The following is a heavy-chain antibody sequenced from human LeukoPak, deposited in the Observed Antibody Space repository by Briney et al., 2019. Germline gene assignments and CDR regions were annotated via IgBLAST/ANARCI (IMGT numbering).Heavy chain of an antibody. CDR2: IYPGDSDT. CDR1: GYSFTSYW. J-gene: IGHJ4*02. V-gene: IGHV5-51*01. D-gene: IGHD3-22*01. Sequence: GESLKISCKGSGYSFTSYWIGWVRQMPGKGLEWMGIIYPGDSDTRYSPSFQGQVTISADKSISTAYLQWSSLKASDTAMYYCARQSEYYYDSSGYYDYWGQGTLVTVSS. CDR3: ARQSEYYYDSSGYYDY.